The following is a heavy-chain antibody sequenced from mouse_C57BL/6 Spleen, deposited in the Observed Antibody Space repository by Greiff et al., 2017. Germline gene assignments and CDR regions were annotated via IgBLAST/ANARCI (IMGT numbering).Heavy chain of an antibody. D-gene: IGHD1-1*01. V-gene: IGHV14-3*01. J-gene: IGHJ4*01. CDR3: APSITTVVATDYAMDY. CDR2: IDPANGNT. Sequence: VQLKQSVAELVRPGASVKLSCTASGFNIKNTYMHWVKQRPEQGLEWIGRIDPANGNTKYAPKFQGKATITADTSSNTAYLQLSSLTSEDTAIYYCAPSITTVVATDYAMDYWGQGTSDTVSS. CDR1: GFNIKNTY.